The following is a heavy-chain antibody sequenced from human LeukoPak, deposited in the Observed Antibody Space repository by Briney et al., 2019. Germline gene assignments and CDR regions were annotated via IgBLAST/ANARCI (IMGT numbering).Heavy chain of an antibody. J-gene: IGHJ3*02. CDR1: GFTFSSYG. Sequence: GGSLRHSCAASGFTFSSYGMNWVRQAPGKGLEWVSSISSSSSYIYYADSVKGRFTISRDNAKNSLYLQMNSLRAEDTAVYYCARESVVVNAFDIWGQGTMVTVSS. V-gene: IGHV3-21*01. CDR3: ARESVVVNAFDI. D-gene: IGHD3-22*01. CDR2: ISSSSSYI.